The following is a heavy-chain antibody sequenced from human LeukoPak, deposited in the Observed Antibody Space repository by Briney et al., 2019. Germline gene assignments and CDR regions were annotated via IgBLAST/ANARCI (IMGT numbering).Heavy chain of an antibody. CDR1: GFTFSSYG. CDR2: IWYDGSNE. CDR3: AAKTFDV. V-gene: IGHV3-33*03. Sequence: GRSLRLSCAASGFTFSSYGMHWVRQAPGKGLEWVAVIWYDGSNEYYADSVKGRFTISRDNAKNSLYLQMNSLTVEDTALYYCAAKTFDVWGQGTMVTVSS. J-gene: IGHJ3*01.